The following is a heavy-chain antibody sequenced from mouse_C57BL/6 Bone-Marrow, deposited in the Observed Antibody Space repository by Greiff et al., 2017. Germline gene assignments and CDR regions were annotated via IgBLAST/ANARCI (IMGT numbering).Heavy chain of an antibody. CDR3: ARDLPYYYAMDY. CDR1: GYTFTSYD. J-gene: IGHJ4*01. CDR2: ICPGDGST. V-gene: IGHV1-85*01. D-gene: IGHD5-1*01. Sequence: QVQLQQSGPDLVKPGDSVTLSCTASGYTFTSYDINWVKQRPGQGLEWIGWICPGDGSTKYNEKFKGKGTLTVDTSSSTGYMELHSLTSEDSAVYFCARDLPYYYAMDYWGQGTSVTVSA.